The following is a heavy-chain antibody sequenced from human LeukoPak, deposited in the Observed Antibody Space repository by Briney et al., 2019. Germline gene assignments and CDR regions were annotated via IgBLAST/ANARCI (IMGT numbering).Heavy chain of an antibody. CDR1: GFTISSYY. CDR2: IYHSGNT. J-gene: IGHJ4*02. CDR3: ARVRVTGYSNFAY. V-gene: IGHV3-53*01. Sequence: QTGGSLRLSCAASGFTISSYYMAWVRQAPGKGLEWVSVIYHSGNTDYADSVKGRFTISTDNSKNTVYLQMSSLRAEDTAVYYCARVRVTGYSNFAYWGQGTLVTVSS. D-gene: IGHD3-9*01.